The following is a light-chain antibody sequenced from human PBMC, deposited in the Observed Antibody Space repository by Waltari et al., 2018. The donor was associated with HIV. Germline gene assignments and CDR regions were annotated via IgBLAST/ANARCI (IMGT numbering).Light chain of an antibody. V-gene: IGLV2-23*01. J-gene: IGLJ2*01. Sequence: QSALTQPASVSGSPRQSITISCTGTSSDFGGYSLFSWYQQPPGKAPHLILYQTTRRPSGVSLSSSGSKSGNPASLAISGLRADDEADYYCSSYTSTNTWIFGGGTKVAVL. CDR1: SSDFGGYSL. CDR3: SSYTSTNTWI. CDR2: QTT.